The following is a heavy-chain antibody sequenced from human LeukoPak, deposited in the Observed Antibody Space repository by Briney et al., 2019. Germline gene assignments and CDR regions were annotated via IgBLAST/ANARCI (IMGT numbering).Heavy chain of an antibody. D-gene: IGHD3-10*01. CDR3: AKDMRRWYYYGSGSYYGD. CDR2: ISWNSGSI. J-gene: IGHJ4*02. V-gene: IGHV3-9*01. CDR1: GFTFDDYA. Sequence: PGGSLRLSCAAPGFTFDDYAMHWVRQAPGKGLEWVSGISWNSGSIGYADSVKGRFTISRDNAKNSLYLQMNSLRAEDTALYYCAKDMRRWYYYGSGSYYGDWGQGTLVTVSS.